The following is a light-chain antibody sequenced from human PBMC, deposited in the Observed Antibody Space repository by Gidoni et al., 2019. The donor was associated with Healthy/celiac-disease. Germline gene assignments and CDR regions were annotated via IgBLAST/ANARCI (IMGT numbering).Light chain of an antibody. J-gene: IGLJ2*01. CDR3: QSADSSGVV. V-gene: IGLV3-25*03. CDR2: KDS. Sequence: SYELPQPPSVSVSPGQTARPTCSGDALPKQYAYWYQQKPGQAPVLVLYKDSERPSGIPERFSGSSSGTTVTLTISGVQAEDEADDYCQSADSSGVVFGGGTKLTVL. CDR1: ALPKQY.